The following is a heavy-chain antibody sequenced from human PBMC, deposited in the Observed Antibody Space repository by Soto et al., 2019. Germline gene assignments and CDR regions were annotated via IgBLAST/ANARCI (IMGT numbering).Heavy chain of an antibody. V-gene: IGHV3-9*01. J-gene: IGHJ1*01. CDR1: GLTFDDYA. CDR2: INWNSGSI. Sequence: EVQLVESGGGLGQPGRSLRLSCAASGLTFDDYAMHWVRQVPGKGLEWVSGINWNSGSIGYGDSVKGRFAISRDNAKTSLHLQMTSLSAEDTAFYYCVKDESINWYSGHFRHWGQGTLVTVSS. CDR3: VKDESINWYSGHFRH. D-gene: IGHD6-13*01.